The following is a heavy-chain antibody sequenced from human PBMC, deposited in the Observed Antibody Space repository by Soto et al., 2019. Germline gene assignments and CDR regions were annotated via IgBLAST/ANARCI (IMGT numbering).Heavy chain of an antibody. J-gene: IGHJ5*02. Sequence: SETLSLTCAVYGGSFSGYYWSWIRQPPGKGLEWIGQVNHSGSPNYNPSLKSRVTMSFDTSKNQFSLKLSSATAADTAVYYCARGANWFDPWGQGTLVTVSS. CDR3: ARGANWFDP. V-gene: IGHV4-34*01. CDR1: GGSFSGYY. CDR2: VNHSGSP.